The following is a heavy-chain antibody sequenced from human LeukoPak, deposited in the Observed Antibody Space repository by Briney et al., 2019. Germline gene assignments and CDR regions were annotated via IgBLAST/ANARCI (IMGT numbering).Heavy chain of an antibody. Sequence: SETLSLTCTVSGGSISSSSYYWGWIRQPPGKGLEWIGGIYYSGSTYYNPSLKSRVTISVDTSKNQFSLKLSSVTAADTAVYYCARGPLLSYFDYWGQGTLVTVSS. CDR1: GGSISSSSYY. CDR2: IYYSGST. CDR3: ARGPLLSYFDY. J-gene: IGHJ4*02. D-gene: IGHD3-10*01. V-gene: IGHV4-39*07.